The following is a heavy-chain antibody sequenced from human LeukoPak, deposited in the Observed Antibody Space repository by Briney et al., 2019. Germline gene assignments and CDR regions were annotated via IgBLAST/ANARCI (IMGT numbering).Heavy chain of an antibody. J-gene: IGHJ4*02. V-gene: IGHV3-7*01. D-gene: IGHD1-14*01. CDR1: GFTFSTYW. CDR2: IKEDGSEK. Sequence: GGSLRLSCAASGFTFSTYWMSWVRQAPGKGLEWVANIKEDGSEKYYVDSLKGRFTISRDNVKNSLYLQINSLRAEDTAVYYCGRDSCVTDIDFWGQGTLGTVSS. CDR3: GRDSCVTDIDF.